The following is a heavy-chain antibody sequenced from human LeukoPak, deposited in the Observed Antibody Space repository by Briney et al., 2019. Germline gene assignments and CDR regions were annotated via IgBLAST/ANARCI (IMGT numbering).Heavy chain of an antibody. Sequence: GGSLRLSCTVSGFSLSSYAMSWVRRAPGKGLEWVSATSSSDDGKYYADSVRGRFTISRDNSGNTMYLQMNSLRAEDAAVYYCVEGGAARFDYWGQGTLVAVSS. CDR2: TSSSDDGK. V-gene: IGHV3-23*01. D-gene: IGHD5-18*01. CDR1: GFSLSSYA. J-gene: IGHJ4*02. CDR3: VEGGAARFDY.